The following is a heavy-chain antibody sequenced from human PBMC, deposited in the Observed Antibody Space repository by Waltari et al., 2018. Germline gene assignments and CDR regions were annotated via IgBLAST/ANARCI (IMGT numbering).Heavy chain of an antibody. CDR1: GFTFNTYW. CDR3: TTLARGESGDY. J-gene: IGHJ4*02. V-gene: IGHV3-7*01. Sequence: EVQLVESGGGLVQPGGSLRLSCAASGFTFNTYWMKWIRQAPGKGLECVANINPDGSQKFYVDSVKGRCTVSRDNAQNSLYLQMNNLRAEDTAVYYCTTLARGESGDYWGQGTLVTVSS. CDR2: INPDGSQK. D-gene: IGHD3-10*01.